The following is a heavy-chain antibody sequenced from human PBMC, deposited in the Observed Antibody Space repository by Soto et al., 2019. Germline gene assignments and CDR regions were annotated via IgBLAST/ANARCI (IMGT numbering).Heavy chain of an antibody. Sequence: EVQLLESGGDLAEPGGSLRLSCAASGFAFTHVWMTWVRQAPGRGLEWGGRIKRKIDGETTNYAAPVKGRFTISRDDSKNTLYLQMNSLITDDSAVYYCAADRYCSSNTCPGAFDIWGQGRTV. CDR3: AADRYCSSNTCPGAFDI. CDR2: IKRKIDGETT. CDR1: GFAFTHVW. V-gene: IGHV3-15*01. J-gene: IGHJ3*02. D-gene: IGHD2-2*01.